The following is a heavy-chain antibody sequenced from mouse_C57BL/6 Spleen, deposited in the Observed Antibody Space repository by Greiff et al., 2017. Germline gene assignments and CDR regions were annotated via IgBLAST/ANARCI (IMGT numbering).Heavy chain of an antibody. CDR2: IYAGSGNT. V-gene: IGHV1-84*01. J-gene: IGHJ4*01. CDR3: ARYYAMEY. Sequence: LMESGPELVKPGASVKISCTASGYTFTDYYINWVKQRPGQGLEWIGWIYAGSGNTKYPEKFKGKATLTVDTSSSTAYMQLSSLTSEDSAVYFCARYYAMEYWGQGTSVTVSS. CDR1: GYTFTDYY.